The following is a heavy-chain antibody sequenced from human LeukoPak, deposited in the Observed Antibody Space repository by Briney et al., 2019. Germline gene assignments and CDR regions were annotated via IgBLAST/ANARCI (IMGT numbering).Heavy chain of an antibody. J-gene: IGHJ4*02. CDR1: GFIFSTYS. Sequence: PGGSLRLSCAASGFIFSTYSMNWVRQAPGKGLEWVSYISSSSDTIYYADSAKGRFTISRDNAKNSLYLQMNSLRAEDTAVYYCARGQYSSGPEDYWGQGTLVTVSS. D-gene: IGHD6-19*01. CDR3: ARGQYSSGPEDY. CDR2: ISSSSDTI. V-gene: IGHV3-48*01.